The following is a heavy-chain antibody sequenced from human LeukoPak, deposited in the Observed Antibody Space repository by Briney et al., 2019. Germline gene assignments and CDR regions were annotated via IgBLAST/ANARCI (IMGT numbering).Heavy chain of an antibody. CDR3: AKASWGYCSSTSCYTIDYYYYGMDA. CDR1: GFTFSSYA. Sequence: GGSLRLSCAASGFTFSSYAMSWVRQAPGKGLEWVSAISGSGGSTYYADSVKGRFTISRDNSKNTLYLQMNSLRAEDTAVYYCAKASWGYCSSTSCYTIDYYYYGMDAWGQGTTVTVSS. V-gene: IGHV3-23*01. J-gene: IGHJ6*02. CDR2: ISGSGGST. D-gene: IGHD2-2*02.